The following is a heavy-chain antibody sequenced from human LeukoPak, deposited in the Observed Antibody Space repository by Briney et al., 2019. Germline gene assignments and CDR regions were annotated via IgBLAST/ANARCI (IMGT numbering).Heavy chain of an antibody. CDR2: INHSGST. V-gene: IGHV4-34*01. CDR1: GGSFNGYY. CDR3: ARNYYDSSGGFYP. J-gene: IGHJ5*02. D-gene: IGHD3-22*01. Sequence: SETLSLTCVVYGGSFNGYYWSWIRQPPGKGLEWLGEINHSGSTNYNPSLKSRVTISVDTSKNQFSLKLSSVTAADTAVYYCARNYYDSSGGFYPWGQGTLVTVSS.